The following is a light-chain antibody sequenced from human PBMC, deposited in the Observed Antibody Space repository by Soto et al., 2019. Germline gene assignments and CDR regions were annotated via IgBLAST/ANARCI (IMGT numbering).Light chain of an antibody. CDR2: DVS. J-gene: IGLJ1*01. V-gene: IGLV2-14*03. CDR3: SSYTSTSTLYV. Sequence: QSALTQPASVSGSPGQSITISCTGTSSDIGGYNYVSWYQQLPGKVPKLIIYDVSNRPSGVSDRFSGSKSGNAASLTISGHQAEDEADYYCSSYTSTSTLYVFGTGTKLTVL. CDR1: SSDIGGYNY.